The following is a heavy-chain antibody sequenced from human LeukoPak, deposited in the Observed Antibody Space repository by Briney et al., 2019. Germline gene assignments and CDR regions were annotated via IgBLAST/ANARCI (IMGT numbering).Heavy chain of an antibody. V-gene: IGHV5-51*01. Sequence: AESLKISCKGSGYRFTSNWIGWVRQMPGKGLEWMGIIYPGDSDSRYSPSFQGQVTFSADKSISTAYLQWSSLKASDTAMYYCARILGGYSSGWYAFDYWGQGTLVTVSS. CDR1: GYRFTSNW. CDR3: ARILGGYSSGWYAFDY. J-gene: IGHJ4*02. D-gene: IGHD6-19*01. CDR2: IYPGDSDS.